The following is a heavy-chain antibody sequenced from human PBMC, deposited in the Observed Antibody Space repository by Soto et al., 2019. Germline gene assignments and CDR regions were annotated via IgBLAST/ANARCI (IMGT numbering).Heavy chain of an antibody. CDR3: AREGDYDFWSGLNWFDP. CDR2: INAGNGNT. Sequence: GASVKVSCKASGYTFTSYAMHWVRQAPGQRLEWMGWINAGNGNTKYSQKFQGRVTITRDTSASTAYMELSSLRSEDTAVYYWAREGDYDFWSGLNWFDPWGQGTLVTVSS. CDR1: GYTFTSYA. D-gene: IGHD3-3*01. J-gene: IGHJ5*02. V-gene: IGHV1-3*01.